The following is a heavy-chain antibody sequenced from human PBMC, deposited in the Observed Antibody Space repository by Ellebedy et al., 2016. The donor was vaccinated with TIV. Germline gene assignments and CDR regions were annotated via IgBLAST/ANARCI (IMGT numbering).Heavy chain of an antibody. Sequence: PGGSLRLSCAASGFTFSNYAMNWVRQAPGKGLEWVSGISSSGDSTYYADSVKGRFTISRDNSKNTLYLQMNSLRVEDTAVYYCLRRWVWGQGTLVTVSS. J-gene: IGHJ4*02. D-gene: IGHD4-23*01. CDR3: LRRWV. CDR1: GFTFSNYA. CDR2: ISSSGDST. V-gene: IGHV3-23*01.